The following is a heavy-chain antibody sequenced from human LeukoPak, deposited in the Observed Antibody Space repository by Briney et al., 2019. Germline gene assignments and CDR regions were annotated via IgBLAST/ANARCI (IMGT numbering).Heavy chain of an antibody. CDR1: GGSISSYY. J-gene: IGHJ4*02. CDR3: ARGRGWLLIGGDY. V-gene: IGHV4-59*12. CDR2: IYYSGST. D-gene: IGHD2-21*02. Sequence: PSETLSLTCTVSGGSISSYYWSWIRQPPGKGLEWIGYIYYSGSTNYNPSLKSRVTISVDTSKNQFSLKLSSVTAADTAVYYCARGRGWLLIGGDYWGQGTLVTVSS.